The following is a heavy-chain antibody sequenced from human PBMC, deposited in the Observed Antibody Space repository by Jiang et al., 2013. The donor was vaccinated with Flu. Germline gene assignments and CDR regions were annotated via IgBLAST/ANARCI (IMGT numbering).Heavy chain of an antibody. V-gene: IGHV4-38-2*01. J-gene: IGHJ4*02. CDR3: ARQRFISGSYSPYFDY. D-gene: IGHD1-26*01. CDR2: IYHSGST. Sequence: GKVLEWIGSIYHSGSTYYNPSLKSRVTISVDTSKNQFSLKLSSVTAADTAVYYCARQRFISGSYSPYFDYWGQGTLVTVSS.